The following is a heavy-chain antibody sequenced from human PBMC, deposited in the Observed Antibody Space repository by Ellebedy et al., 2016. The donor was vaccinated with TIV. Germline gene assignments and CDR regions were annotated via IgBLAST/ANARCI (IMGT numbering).Heavy chain of an antibody. V-gene: IGHV3-43*01. CDR1: AFAFDRFS. Sequence: PGGSLRLSCAASAFAFDRFSMPWVRQVTGKGLEWVSLIGRDGRATFYADSVKGRFTISRDNVQKSLDLQMSSLRAEDTAVYYCMPHSDFDCWGQGTLVIVSS. CDR3: MPHSDFDC. CDR2: IGRDGRAT. D-gene: IGHD2-15*01. J-gene: IGHJ4*02.